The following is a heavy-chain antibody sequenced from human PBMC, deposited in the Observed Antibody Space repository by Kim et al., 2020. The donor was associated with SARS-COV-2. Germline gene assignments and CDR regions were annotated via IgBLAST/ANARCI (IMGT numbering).Heavy chain of an antibody. D-gene: IGHD3-10*01. J-gene: IGHJ3*01. Sequence: SETLSLTCTVSGYSISSAYYWAWVRQPPGKGLELIGSIRHSGSTYYNPSLKSRVTVSMDTSRNQFSLKLTSVTAADTAVYYCSRDGRLGSGTYAGFDLWG. CDR2: IRHSGST. V-gene: IGHV4-38-2*02. CDR1: GYSISSAYY. CDR3: SRDGRLGSGTYAGFDL.